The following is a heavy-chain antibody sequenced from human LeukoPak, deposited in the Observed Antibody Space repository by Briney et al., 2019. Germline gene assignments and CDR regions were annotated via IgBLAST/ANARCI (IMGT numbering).Heavy chain of an antibody. Sequence: GESLKFSCKGSGYSFTSYWIGWVRQMPGKGLEWMGIIYPGDSDTRYSPSFQGQVTISADKSISTAYLQWSSLKASDTAMYYCASTRYDFWSGYPYYFDYWGQGTLVTVSS. CDR2: IYPGDSDT. CDR3: ASTRYDFWSGYPYYFDY. CDR1: GYSFTSYW. J-gene: IGHJ4*02. V-gene: IGHV5-51*01. D-gene: IGHD3-3*01.